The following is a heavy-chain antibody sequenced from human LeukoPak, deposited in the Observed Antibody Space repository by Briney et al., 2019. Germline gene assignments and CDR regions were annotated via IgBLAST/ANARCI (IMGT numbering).Heavy chain of an antibody. V-gene: IGHV3-21*01. CDR2: ISSSSSYI. J-gene: IGHJ5*02. CDR1: GFTFSSYS. D-gene: IGHD2-2*01. Sequence: PGGSLRLYCAASGFTFSSYSMNWVRQAPGKGLEWVSSISSSSSYIYYADSVKGRFTISRDNAKNSLYLQMNSLRAEDTAVYYCARHRGPAAPEPWGQGTLVTVSS. CDR3: ARHRGPAAPEP.